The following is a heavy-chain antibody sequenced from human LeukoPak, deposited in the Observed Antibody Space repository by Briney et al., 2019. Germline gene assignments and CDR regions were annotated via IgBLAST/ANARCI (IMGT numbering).Heavy chain of an antibody. CDR1: GGTFSSYA. CDR2: FDPEDGET. J-gene: IGHJ5*02. V-gene: IGHV1-24*01. CDR3: ATHWFDP. Sequence: PGASVKVSCKASGGTFSSYAISWVRQAPGQGLEWMGGFDPEDGETIYAQKFQGRVTMTEDTSTDTAYMELSSLRSEDTAVYYCATHWFDPWGQGTLVTVSS.